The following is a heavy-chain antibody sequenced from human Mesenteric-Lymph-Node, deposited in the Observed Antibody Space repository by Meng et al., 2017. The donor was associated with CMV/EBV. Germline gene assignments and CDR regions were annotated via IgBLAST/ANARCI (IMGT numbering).Heavy chain of an antibody. CDR3: ARVSGYYDFWSGYHYYGMDV. V-gene: IGHV3-7*01. Sequence: GESLKISCAASGFTFSSYWMSWVRQAPGKGLEWVANIKQDGSEKYYVDSVKGRFTISRDNAKNSLYLQMNSLRAEDTAVYYCARVSGYYDFWSGYHYYGMDVWGQGTTVTVSS. CDR1: GFTFSSYW. D-gene: IGHD3-3*01. J-gene: IGHJ6*02. CDR2: IKQDGSEK.